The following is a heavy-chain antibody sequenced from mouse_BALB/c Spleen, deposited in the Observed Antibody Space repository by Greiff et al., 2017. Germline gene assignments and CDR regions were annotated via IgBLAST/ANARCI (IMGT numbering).Heavy chain of an antibody. D-gene: IGHD1-1*01. CDR2: ISSGGGNT. J-gene: IGHJ1*01. CDR3: ARAGSSLWYFDV. V-gene: IGHV5-9*03. Sequence: DVMLVESGGGLVQPGGSLKLSCAASGFTFSSFGLHWVRQAPEKGLEWVATISSGGGNTYYPDSVKGRFTISRDNAKNNLYLQMSSLRSEDTALYYCARAGSSLWYFDVWGAGTTVTVSS. CDR1: GFTFSSFG.